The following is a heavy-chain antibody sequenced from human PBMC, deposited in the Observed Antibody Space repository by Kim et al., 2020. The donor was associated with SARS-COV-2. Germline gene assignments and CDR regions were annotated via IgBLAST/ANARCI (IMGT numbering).Heavy chain of an antibody. CDR1: GFTFSSYG. J-gene: IGHJ6*02. CDR3: AKGILNYYDSSGYSRRFFGNSGMDG. CDR2: ISYDGNNK. Sequence: GGSLRLSCAASGFTFSSYGMHWVRQAPGKGLEWVAGISYDGNNKYYADSVKGRFTISRDNSKKTLYLQMNSLTAEDTAVYYCAKGILNYYDSSGYSRRFFGNSGMDGWGQGTTVTVSS. D-gene: IGHD3-22*01. V-gene: IGHV3-30*18.